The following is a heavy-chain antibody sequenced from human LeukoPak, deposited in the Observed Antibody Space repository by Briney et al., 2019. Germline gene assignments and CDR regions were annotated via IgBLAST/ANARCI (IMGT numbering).Heavy chain of an antibody. D-gene: IGHD1-26*01. J-gene: IGHJ5*02. CDR3: VRGRSLTNWFDP. Sequence: PSETLSLTCTVSGGSINSYHWSWIRQPAGKGLEWIGRIYTSGSTNYNPSLKSRVTMSVDTSKNEFSLNLSSVTAADTAVYYCVRGRSLTNWFDPWVQGTLVTVSS. CDR1: GGSINSYH. V-gene: IGHV4-4*07. CDR2: IYTSGST.